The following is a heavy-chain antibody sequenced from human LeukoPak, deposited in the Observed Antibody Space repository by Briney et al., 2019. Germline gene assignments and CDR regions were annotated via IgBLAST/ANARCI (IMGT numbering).Heavy chain of an antibody. CDR2: ISGNGGRT. J-gene: IGHJ4*02. CDR1: GFTFSTYA. D-gene: IGHD4-17*01. CDR3: AKSRRLYGDFIDY. V-gene: IGHV3-23*01. Sequence: GGSLRLSCAASGFTFSTYAMNWVRQAPGEGVEWVSTISGNGGRTYYADSVKGRFTISRDNSKNTLYLQMNSLKAEDTAVYYCAKSRRLYGDFIDYWGQGTLVTVSS.